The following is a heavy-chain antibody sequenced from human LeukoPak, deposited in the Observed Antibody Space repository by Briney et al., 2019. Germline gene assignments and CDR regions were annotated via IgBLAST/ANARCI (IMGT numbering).Heavy chain of an antibody. CDR3: ASAIPFQLVH. Sequence: SETLSLTCAVYGGSFSGYYWSWIRQPPGKGLEWIGEISHGGSTNYNPSLKSRVTISVDKSRDQFSLKLTSVTAADTAVYYCASAIPFQLVHWGQGTLVTVSS. V-gene: IGHV4-34*01. CDR2: ISHGGST. J-gene: IGHJ4*02. D-gene: IGHD6-13*01. CDR1: GGSFSGYY.